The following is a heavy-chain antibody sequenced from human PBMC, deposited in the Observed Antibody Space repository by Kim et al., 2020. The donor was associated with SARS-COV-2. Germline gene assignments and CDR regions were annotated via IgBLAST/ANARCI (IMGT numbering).Heavy chain of an antibody. D-gene: IGHD4-17*01. V-gene: IGHV3-43*02. Sequence: GGSLRLSCAASGFTFDDYAMHWVRQAPGKGLEWVSLISGDGGSTYYADSVKGRFTISRDNSKNSLYLQMNSLRTEDTALYYCAKDIDPYGDYGVDYYYYYGMDVWGQGTTVTVSS. CDR2: ISGDGGST. CDR1: GFTFDDYA. CDR3: AKDIDPYGDYGVDYYYYYGMDV. J-gene: IGHJ6*02.